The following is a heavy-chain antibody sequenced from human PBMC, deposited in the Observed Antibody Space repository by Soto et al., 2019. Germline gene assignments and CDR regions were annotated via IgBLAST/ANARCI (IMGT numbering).Heavy chain of an antibody. Sequence: QVQLQQWGAGLLKPSETLSLTCAVYGGSLSGYYWSWIRQPPGKALEWIGEINYSGNTNYNPSLKIRETKSVVPPKNQLFLNRGAVTAAGAAMYYCARHHVRGRTRAGAAEFWRQGILVTVSS. V-gene: IGHV4-34*01. D-gene: IGHD1-26*01. CDR2: INYSGNT. J-gene: IGHJ4*02. CDR3: ARHHVRGRTRAGAAEF. CDR1: GGSLSGYY.